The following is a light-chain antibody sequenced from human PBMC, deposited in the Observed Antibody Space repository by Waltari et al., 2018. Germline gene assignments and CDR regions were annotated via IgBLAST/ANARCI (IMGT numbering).Light chain of an antibody. V-gene: IGLV1-47*01. CDR3: AAWDDSLSGRV. J-gene: IGLJ3*02. Sequence: QSVLTQPPSASGTPGQRVTITCSGSRSNIGSNYVYWYQQVPGPAPKLLIYRNNQRPSGVPDRFPGSKSGTSASLAISGLRSEDEADYYCAAWDDSLSGRVFGGGTKVTVL. CDR1: RSNIGSNY. CDR2: RNN.